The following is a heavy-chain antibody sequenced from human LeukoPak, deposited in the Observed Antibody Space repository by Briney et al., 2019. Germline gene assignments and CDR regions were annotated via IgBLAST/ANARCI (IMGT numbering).Heavy chain of an antibody. CDR2: ISSNGDST. Sequence: GGSLRLSCAASGFTFSSYAMHWVRQAPGKGLEYVSAISSNGDSTYYANSVKGRFTISRDNSKNTLYLQMGSLRAEDMAVYYCARSMRGAYYYDSSGSFDIWGQGTMVTVSS. CDR3: ARSMRGAYYYDSSGSFDI. D-gene: IGHD3-22*01. CDR1: GFTFSSYA. J-gene: IGHJ3*02. V-gene: IGHV3-64*01.